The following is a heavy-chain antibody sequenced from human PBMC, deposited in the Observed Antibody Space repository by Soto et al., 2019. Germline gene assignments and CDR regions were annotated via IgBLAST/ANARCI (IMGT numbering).Heavy chain of an antibody. CDR3: VRVVAIPGSPDN. J-gene: IGHJ4*02. V-gene: IGHV1-69*11. D-gene: IGHD2-15*01. Sequence: QVQLVQSGAEVRQPASSVKVSCKTSGGTFSSYAISWVRQAPGQGLEWMGWIVPIVDTSTYAQKFQGRVTITADESTSTVYMELSSLRSDDTAVYYCVRVVAIPGSPDNWGQGTLVTVSS. CDR1: GGTFSSYA. CDR2: IVPIVDTS.